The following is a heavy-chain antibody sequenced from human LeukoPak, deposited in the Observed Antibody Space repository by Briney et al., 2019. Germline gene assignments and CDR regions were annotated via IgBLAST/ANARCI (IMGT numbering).Heavy chain of an antibody. CDR3: ARDLSHCSSSSCYSFDYYYGMDV. CDR2: ISSGGTYI. J-gene: IGHJ6*02. CDR1: GFTFSTYS. V-gene: IGHV3-21*01. D-gene: IGHD2-2*01. Sequence: GGSLRLSCVASGFTFSTYSMNWVRQAPGKGLEWVSSISSGGTYIHYGDSVRGRFAIARDNEENTLHLQMNSLRAEDTAVYYCARDLSHCSSSSCYSFDYYYGMDVWGQGTTVTVSS.